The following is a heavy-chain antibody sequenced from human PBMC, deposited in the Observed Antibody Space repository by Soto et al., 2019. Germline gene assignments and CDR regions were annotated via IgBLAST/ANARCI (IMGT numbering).Heavy chain of an antibody. V-gene: IGHV3-48*03. D-gene: IGHD3-3*01. CDR3: ARDESQYYDFWSGYKMDV. CDR2: ISSSGRTK. Sequence: GGSLRLSCAASGFTFSSYEMTWVRQAPGKGLEWASFISSSGRTKYYADSVKGRFTISRDNAKNSLYLQMNSLRAEDTAVYYCARDESQYYDFWSGYKMDVWGQGTTVTVSS. CDR1: GFTFSSYE. J-gene: IGHJ6*02.